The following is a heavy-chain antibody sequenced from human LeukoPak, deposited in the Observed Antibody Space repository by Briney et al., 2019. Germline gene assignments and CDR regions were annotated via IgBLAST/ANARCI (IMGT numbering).Heavy chain of an antibody. CDR1: GFTFSSYS. CDR3: ARDSSSSTDDY. CDR2: ISSSSSYI. D-gene: IGHD6-6*01. J-gene: IGHJ4*02. Sequence: GGSLRLSCAASGFTFSSYSMNWVRQAPGKGLEWVSSISSSSSYIYYADSVKGRFTISRDNAKNSLCLQMNSLRAEDTAVYYCARDSSSSTDDYWGQGTLVTVSS. V-gene: IGHV3-21*01.